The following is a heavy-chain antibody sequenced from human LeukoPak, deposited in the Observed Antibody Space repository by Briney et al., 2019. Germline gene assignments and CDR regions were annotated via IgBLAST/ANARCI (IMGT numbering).Heavy chain of an antibody. D-gene: IGHD2-2*01. J-gene: IGHJ4*02. V-gene: IGHV3-53*01. CDR2: IYSGGST. CDR3: ARDLQVLGYCSSTSCQGDY. Sequence: GGSLRLSCAASGFTVSSNYMSWVRQAPGKGLEWVSVIYSGGSTYYADSVKGRFTISRDNSKNTLYLQMNGLRAEDTAVYYCARDLQVLGYCSSTSCQGDYWGQGTLVTVSS. CDR1: GFTVSSNY.